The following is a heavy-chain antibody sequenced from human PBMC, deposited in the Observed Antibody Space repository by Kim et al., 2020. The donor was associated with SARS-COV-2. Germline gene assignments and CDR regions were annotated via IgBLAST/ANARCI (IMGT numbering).Heavy chain of an antibody. D-gene: IGHD1-26*01. Sequence: GESLKISCKGSGYSFTSYWIGWVRQMPGKGLEWMGIIYPGDSDTRYSPSFQGQVTISADKSISTAYLQWSSLKASDTAMYYCARRGAYSGSYYYYGMDVWGQGTTVTVSS. V-gene: IGHV5-51*01. CDR1: GYSFTSYW. CDR2: IYPGDSDT. J-gene: IGHJ6*02. CDR3: ARRGAYSGSYYYYGMDV.